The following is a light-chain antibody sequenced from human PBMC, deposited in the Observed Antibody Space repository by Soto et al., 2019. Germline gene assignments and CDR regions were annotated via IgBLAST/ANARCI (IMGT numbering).Light chain of an antibody. Sequence: QSLLTHPPSLSGAPGQRVTISCTGSSSNIGAGYDVHWYQQLPGTAPKLLIYGNSNRPSGVPDRFSGSKSGTSASLAITGLQAEDEADYYCQSYDSSLSGSYVFGTGTKV. CDR1: SSNIGAGYD. CDR2: GNS. V-gene: IGLV1-40*01. J-gene: IGLJ1*01. CDR3: QSYDSSLSGSYV.